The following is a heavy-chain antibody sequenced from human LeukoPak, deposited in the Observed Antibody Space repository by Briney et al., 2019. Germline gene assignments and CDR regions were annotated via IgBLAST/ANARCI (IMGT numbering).Heavy chain of an antibody. CDR2: INQDGSEK. J-gene: IGHJ6*02. CDR1: GFTFSSYW. CDR3: TRDLMDYDVSTGLHHYYMDV. V-gene: IGHV3-7*01. D-gene: IGHD3-9*01. Sequence: PGGSLRLSCAASGFTFSSYWMSWVRQAPGKGLEWVGNINQDGSEKYYADSVRGRFTNSRDNAKNTLYLQMNTLRVEDTAVYFCTRDLMDYDVSTGLHHYYMDVWGQGTTVTVSS.